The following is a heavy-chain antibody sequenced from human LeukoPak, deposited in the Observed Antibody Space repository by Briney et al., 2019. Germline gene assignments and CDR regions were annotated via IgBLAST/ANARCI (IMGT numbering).Heavy chain of an antibody. D-gene: IGHD5-18*01. CDR1: GVSISSYY. CDR2: IYYSGIT. J-gene: IGHJ4*02. Sequence: SETLSLTCTVSGVSISSYYWSWIRQPPGKGLEWIGFIYYSGITDYNSSLKSRVTFSLDTAKSQISLQLNSVTAADAAIYYCARGVGIQRWSFFFDYWGQGILVSVSS. V-gene: IGHV4-59*01. CDR3: ARGVGIQRWSFFFDY.